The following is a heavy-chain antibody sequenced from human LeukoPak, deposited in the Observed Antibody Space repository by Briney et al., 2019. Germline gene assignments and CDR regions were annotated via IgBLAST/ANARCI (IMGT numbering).Heavy chain of an antibody. D-gene: IGHD4-11*01. V-gene: IGHV4-34*01. CDR1: GGSFSGYY. Sequence: PSETLSLTCAVYGGSFSGYYWSWIRQPPGKGLERIGEINHSESTNYNPSLKSRVTISVDTSKNQFSLKLSSVTAADTAVYYCARGSASNGAHYWGQGTLVTVSS. CDR2: INHSEST. CDR3: ARGSASNGAHY. J-gene: IGHJ4*02.